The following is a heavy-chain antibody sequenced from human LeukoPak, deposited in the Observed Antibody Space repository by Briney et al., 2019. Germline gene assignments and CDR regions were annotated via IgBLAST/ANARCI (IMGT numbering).Heavy chain of an antibody. Sequence: ASVKVSCKASGGTFSSYTISWVRQAPGQGLELMGRIIPILGIANYAQKFQGRVTITADKSTSTAYMELSSLRSEDTAVYYCARDPPTCSGGSCYSELFDYWGQGTLVTVSS. CDR1: GGTFSSYT. CDR2: IIPILGIA. V-gene: IGHV1-69*10. J-gene: IGHJ4*02. D-gene: IGHD2-15*01. CDR3: ARDPPTCSGGSCYSELFDY.